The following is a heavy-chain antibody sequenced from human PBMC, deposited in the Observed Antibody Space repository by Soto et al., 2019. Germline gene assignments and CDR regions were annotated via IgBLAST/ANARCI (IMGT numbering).Heavy chain of an antibody. J-gene: IGHJ4*02. CDR1: GFTFNTYA. V-gene: IGHV3-33*01. CDR3: ARAGGAGTTSHFDH. D-gene: IGHD1-1*01. Sequence: QVQLVESGGGVVQPGGSLRLSCEASGFTFNTYAMNWVRQTPGKGLEWVAVIWYDGSKKYYADSVKGRFTISRDNSENTVYLQINNLRADDTAVYYCARAGGAGTTSHFDHWGQGTLVAVSS. CDR2: IWYDGSKK.